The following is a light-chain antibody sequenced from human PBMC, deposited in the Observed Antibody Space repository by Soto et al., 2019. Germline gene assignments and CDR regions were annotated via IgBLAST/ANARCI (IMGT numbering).Light chain of an antibody. Sequence: QSALTQPASVSGSPGQSITISCTRTSSDVGTYDLVSWYQHHPGAAPKLMIYEATRRPSGISNRFSGSKSGNTACLTISGLQAEDEADYYCCSFAGSNSWVFGGGTKLTVL. J-gene: IGLJ3*02. CDR3: CSFAGSNSWV. CDR2: EAT. CDR1: SSDVGTYDL. V-gene: IGLV2-23*01.